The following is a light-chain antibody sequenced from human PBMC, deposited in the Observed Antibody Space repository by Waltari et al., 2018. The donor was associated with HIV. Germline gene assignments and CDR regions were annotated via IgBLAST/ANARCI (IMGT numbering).Light chain of an antibody. CDR2: QVS. V-gene: IGLV2-23*02. J-gene: IGLJ2*01. CDR1: SSDVGGYNY. CDR3: CSYGSSATFVV. Sequence: QSALTQPPSASGSPGQSVTISCTGTSSDVGGYNYVSWYQQHPGKAPKLIIYQVSKRPSGFSSRFSGSKSGNTASLTISVLQAEYEANYDCCSYGSSATFVVFGGGTRVTV.